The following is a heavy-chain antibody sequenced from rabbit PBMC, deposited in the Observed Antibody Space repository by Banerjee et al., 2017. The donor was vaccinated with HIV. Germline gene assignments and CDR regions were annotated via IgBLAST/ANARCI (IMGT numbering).Heavy chain of an antibody. V-gene: IGHV1S7*01. J-gene: IGHJ4*01. D-gene: IGHD1-1*01. CDR2: IYPITETT. CDR1: GFSFNGFSFNGGYD. Sequence: QLEESGGGLVKPGASLTLTCKASGFSFNGFSFNGGYDMYWVRQAPGKGLEWIGIIYPITETTYYASWVNGRFTISSDNAQNTVVLQMNSLTAADTATYFCAREDVGGSVSLWGPGTLVTVS. CDR3: AREDVGGSVSL.